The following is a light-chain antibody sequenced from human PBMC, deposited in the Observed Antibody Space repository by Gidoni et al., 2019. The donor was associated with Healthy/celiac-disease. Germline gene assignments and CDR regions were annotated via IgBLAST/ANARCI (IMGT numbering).Light chain of an antibody. CDR3: QQYYSTPWT. J-gene: IGKJ1*01. CDR2: WAS. Sequence: DIVMTQSPDARAVSLGGRATINGKSSQSVVYSSNSKNYLAWYQQKPGQPPKLLIYWASTRESGVPDRFSGSASATDFTLTISRLQAEDVAVYYCQQYYSTPWTFGQGTKVEIK. V-gene: IGKV4-1*01. CDR1: QSVVYSSNSKNY.